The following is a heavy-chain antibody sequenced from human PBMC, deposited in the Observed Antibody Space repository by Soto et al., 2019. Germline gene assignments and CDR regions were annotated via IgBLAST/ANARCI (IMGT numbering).Heavy chain of an antibody. CDR1: GGTFSSYA. CDR3: AREGCSGGSCFTLIPASWLDP. V-gene: IGHV1-69*13. D-gene: IGHD2-15*01. Sequence: SVKVSCKASGGTFSSYAISWVRQAPGQGLEWMGGIIPIFGTANYAQKFQGRVTITADESTSTAYMELSSLRSEDTAVYYCAREGCSGGSCFTLIPASWLDPWGQGTMVTVYS. J-gene: IGHJ5*02. CDR2: IIPIFGTA.